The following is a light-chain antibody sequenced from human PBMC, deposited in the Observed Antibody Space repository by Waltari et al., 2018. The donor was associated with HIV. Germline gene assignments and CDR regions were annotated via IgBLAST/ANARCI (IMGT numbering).Light chain of an antibody. CDR1: HEIKKN. CDR2: EAS. V-gene: IGKV1-33*01. CDR3: QQSDTLWT. J-gene: IGKJ1*01. Sequence: IQMTQSPSSLSSYVGHTFTITCKASHEIKKNLNWYQKKPGEALKILISEASNLEIGVPARFSGTGSGRDFSLTISSLQPEDVATYYCQQSDTLWTFGQGTKVE.